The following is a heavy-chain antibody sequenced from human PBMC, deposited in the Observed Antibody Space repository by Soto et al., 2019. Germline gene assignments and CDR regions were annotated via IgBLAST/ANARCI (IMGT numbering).Heavy chain of an antibody. CDR3: ARYSLAYFDWLSDA. V-gene: IGHV3-48*01. CDR1: GFTFNTYN. D-gene: IGHD3-9*01. CDR2: ISDSSNTI. J-gene: IGHJ5*02. Sequence: GGSLRLSCAASGFTFNTYNMNWVRQAPGEGLEWVSYISDSSNTIHYADSVKGRFTISRDNAKNSLYLQMNSLRAEDTALYYCARYSLAYFDWLSDAWGKGTLVTVS.